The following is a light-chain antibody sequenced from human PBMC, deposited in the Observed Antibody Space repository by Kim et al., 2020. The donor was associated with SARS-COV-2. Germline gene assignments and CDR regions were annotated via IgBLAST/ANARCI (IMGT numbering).Light chain of an antibody. CDR2: EVS. Sequence: GQSVTISCTGTRGAVGGYNSISWYQQHPGKAPKLMIYEVSKRPSGVPDRFSGSKSGNTASLTVSGLQADDEADYYCSSYAGSNNYVFGTGTKVTVL. CDR3: SSYAGSNNYV. J-gene: IGLJ1*01. V-gene: IGLV2-8*01. CDR1: RGAVGGYNS.